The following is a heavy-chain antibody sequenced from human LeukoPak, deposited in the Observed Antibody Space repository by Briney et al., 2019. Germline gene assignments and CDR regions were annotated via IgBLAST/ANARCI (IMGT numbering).Heavy chain of an antibody. D-gene: IGHD6-19*01. CDR2: INKDGSEK. CDR3: ARYFRNSGWGSDY. J-gene: IGHJ4*02. V-gene: IGHV3-7*04. Sequence: GGSLRLSCAASGFMFSGYWMSWVRQAPGKGLEWVANINKDGSEKYYVDSVKGRFTISRDNAKNSLFFEMNSLRVEDTSVYYCARYFRNSGWGSDYWGQGTLVTVSS. CDR1: GFMFSGYW.